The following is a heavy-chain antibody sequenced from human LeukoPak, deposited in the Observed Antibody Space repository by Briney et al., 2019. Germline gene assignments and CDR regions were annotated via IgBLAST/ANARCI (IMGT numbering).Heavy chain of an antibody. D-gene: IGHD3-10*01. CDR1: GVSISSYY. CDR3: ARVSQLENYYGSVRHLPQYYFDY. J-gene: IGHJ4*02. CDR2: IYYSGST. Sequence: PSETLSLTCTVSGVSISSYYWSWIRQPPGKGLEWIGYIYYSGSTNYNPSLKSRVTISVDTSKNQFSLKLSSVTAADTAVYYCARVSQLENYYGSVRHLPQYYFDYWGQGTLVTVSS. V-gene: IGHV4-59*01.